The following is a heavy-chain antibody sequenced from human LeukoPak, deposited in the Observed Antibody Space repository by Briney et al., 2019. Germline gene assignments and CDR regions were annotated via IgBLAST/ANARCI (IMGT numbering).Heavy chain of an antibody. Sequence: ASVKVSCKASGYTFTGYYIHWVRQAPGQGLEWMGWIGAYNGNTNYAQKLQGRVTMTTDTSTSTAYMELRSLRSDDTAVYYCARAGSMAVAVDPFDYWGQGTLVTVSS. D-gene: IGHD6-19*01. CDR1: GYTFTGYY. CDR3: ARAGSMAVAVDPFDY. J-gene: IGHJ4*02. CDR2: IGAYNGNT. V-gene: IGHV1-18*04.